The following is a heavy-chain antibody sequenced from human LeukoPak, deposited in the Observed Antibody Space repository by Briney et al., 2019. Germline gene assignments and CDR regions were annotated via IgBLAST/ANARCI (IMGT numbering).Heavy chain of an antibody. V-gene: IGHV3-23*01. D-gene: IGHD3-22*01. CDR1: GFTFSTYA. CDR3: AKEGVYYYDSSGDRGPFDY. Sequence: GRSLRLSCTTSGFTFSTYAMSWVRQAPGKGLEWVLAISGSGGSTYYADSVKGRFTISRDNSKNTLYLQMNSLRAEDTAVYYCAKEGVYYYDSSGDRGPFDYWGQGTLVTVSS. CDR2: ISGSGGST. J-gene: IGHJ4*02.